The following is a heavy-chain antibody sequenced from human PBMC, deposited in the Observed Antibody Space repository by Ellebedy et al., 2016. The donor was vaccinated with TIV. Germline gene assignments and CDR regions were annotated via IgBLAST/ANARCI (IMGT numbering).Heavy chain of an antibody. V-gene: IGHV3-11*01. CDR1: GFTFSDYS. Sequence: GESLKISCVASGFTFSDYSMSWVRQAPGKGLEVVSRISLSVNTLYYADSVQGRFTISRDNAKNSLFLQMNNLSAENTAVYFCARHKTMAYLFDYWGQGALVTVSS. D-gene: IGHD1-14*01. CDR3: ARHKTMAYLFDY. J-gene: IGHJ4*02. CDR2: ISLSVNTL.